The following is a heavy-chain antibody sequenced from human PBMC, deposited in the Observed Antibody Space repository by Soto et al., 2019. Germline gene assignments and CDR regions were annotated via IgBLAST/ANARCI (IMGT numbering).Heavy chain of an antibody. J-gene: IGHJ4*02. CDR1: GVAFCSDS. CDR2: ISGTGGST. Sequence: GGSLRLSFPASGVAFCSDSGSCVRQAPGKGLERDSTISGTGGSTYYPDSVKGRFTISRDNSKNTVYLQMNSLRAEDAAVYYCAKEMTSGYYLFDYWGQGTLVTVSS. D-gene: IGHD3-22*01. CDR3: AKEMTSGYYLFDY. V-gene: IGHV3-23*01.